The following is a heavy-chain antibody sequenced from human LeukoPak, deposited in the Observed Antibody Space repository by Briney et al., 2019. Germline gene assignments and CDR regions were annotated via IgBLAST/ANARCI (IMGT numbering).Heavy chain of an antibody. CDR3: LLEWLSYFDY. Sequence: GSLRLSCTASGFTFGDYAVSWVRQAPGKGLEWVGFIRSKAYGGTTEYAASVKGRFTISRDDSKSIAYLQMNSLKTEDTAVYYCLLEWLSYFDYWGQGTLVTVSS. D-gene: IGHD3-3*01. J-gene: IGHJ4*02. CDR2: IRSKAYGGTT. CDR1: GFTFGDYA. V-gene: IGHV3-49*04.